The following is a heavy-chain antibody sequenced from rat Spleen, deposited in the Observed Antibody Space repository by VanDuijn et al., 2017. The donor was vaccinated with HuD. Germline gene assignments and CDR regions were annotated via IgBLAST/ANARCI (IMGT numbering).Heavy chain of an antibody. CDR1: GFTFSDFA. CDR3: AREVVKRYYFDY. V-gene: IGHV5-19*01. D-gene: IGHD1-12*02. CDR2: ISPSGGGT. Sequence: EVQLVESGGGLVQPGRSLTLSCAASGFTFSDFAMHWIRQAPMKGLEWVATISPSGGGTYYQDSVKGRFAIARDNAKSTLYLQMDNLRSEDTATYYCAREVVKRYYFDYWGQGVMVTVSS. J-gene: IGHJ2*01.